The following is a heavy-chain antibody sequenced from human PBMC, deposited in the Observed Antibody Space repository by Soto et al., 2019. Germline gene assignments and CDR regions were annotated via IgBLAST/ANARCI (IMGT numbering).Heavy chain of an antibody. CDR1: GGSISSGGYY. J-gene: IGHJ4*02. D-gene: IGHD4-17*01. Sequence: QVQLQESGPGLVKPSQTLSLTCTVSGGSISSGGYYWSWIRQHPGKGLEWIGYIYYSGSTYYNPSLKSRVTISVDMSKNQFSLKLSSVTAADTAVYYCARKTTVTTSFDYWGQGTLVTVSS. CDR3: ARKTTVTTSFDY. CDR2: IYYSGST. V-gene: IGHV4-31*03.